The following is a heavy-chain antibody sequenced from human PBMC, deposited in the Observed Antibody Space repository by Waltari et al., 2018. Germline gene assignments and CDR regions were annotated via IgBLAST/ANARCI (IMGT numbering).Heavy chain of an antibody. D-gene: IGHD2-8*01. V-gene: IGHV1-8*01. CDR1: GYTFTSYD. CDR2: MNPNNGNT. Sequence: QVQLVQSGAEVKKPGASVKVSCKASGYTFTSYDINWVRPATGQGLEWMGWMNPNNGNTGYAQKFQGRVTMTRNTSISTAYMELSSLRSEDTAVYYCARVGEFCTNGVCYSDYWGQGTLVTVSS. CDR3: ARVGEFCTNGVCYSDY. J-gene: IGHJ4*02.